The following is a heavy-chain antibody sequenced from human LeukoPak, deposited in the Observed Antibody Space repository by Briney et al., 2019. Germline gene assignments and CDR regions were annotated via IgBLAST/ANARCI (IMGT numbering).Heavy chain of an antibody. Sequence: ASVKVSCKASGGTFSSYAIRWVRQAPGQGLEWMGGIIPIFGTANYAQKFQGRVTITADKSTSTAYMELSSLRSEDTAVYYCARKVRGSSLGYYYYMDVWGKGTTVTVSS. CDR1: GGTFSSYA. D-gene: IGHD3-16*01. CDR3: ARKVRGSSLGYYYYMDV. J-gene: IGHJ6*03. CDR2: IIPIFGTA. V-gene: IGHV1-69*06.